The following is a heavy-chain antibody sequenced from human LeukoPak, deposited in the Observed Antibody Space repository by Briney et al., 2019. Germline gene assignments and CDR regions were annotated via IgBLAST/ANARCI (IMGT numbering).Heavy chain of an antibody. CDR3: ARTAVVTLHPFGFYYMDV. D-gene: IGHD4-23*01. Sequence: ASVKVSCKASGYTFTSYYMHWVRQAPGQGLEWMGIINPSGGSTSYAQKFQGRVTMTRDTSTSTVYMELSSLRSEDTAVYFCARTAVVTLHPFGFYYMDVWGQGTTVTVSS. J-gene: IGHJ6*03. CDR1: GYTFTSYY. CDR2: INPSGGST. V-gene: IGHV1-46*01.